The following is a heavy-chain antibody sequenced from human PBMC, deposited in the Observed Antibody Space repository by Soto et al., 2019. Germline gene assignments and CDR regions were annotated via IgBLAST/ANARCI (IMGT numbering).Heavy chain of an antibody. D-gene: IGHD6-19*01. V-gene: IGHV3-48*02. CDR3: AKGPHTNVGWPYYFES. Sequence: WGSLRLSCVASGFALANYPINCVRQTPLKGLEWISYSSPRGDTIYYADSVEGRFTISRDNARNSLSLHMSSLRDEDSALYYCAKGPHTNVGWPYYFESWGQGVPVTVSS. J-gene: IGHJ4*02. CDR2: SSPRGDTI. CDR1: GFALANYP.